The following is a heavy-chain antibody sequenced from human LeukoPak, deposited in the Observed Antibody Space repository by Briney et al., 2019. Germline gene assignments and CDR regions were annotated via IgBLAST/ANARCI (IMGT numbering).Heavy chain of an antibody. D-gene: IGHD3-22*01. CDR2: ISSNGGST. Sequence: PGGSLRLSCSASGFSFISFAMHWVRQAPGKGLEYVSAISSNGGSTYYADSVRGRFTISRDNSKNTLYLQMSSLRAEDTAVYYCVKGSSYYYDTSGYRLEHWGQGTLVTVSS. CDR3: VKGSSYYYDTSGYRLEH. CDR1: GFSFISFA. J-gene: IGHJ4*02. V-gene: IGHV3-64D*08.